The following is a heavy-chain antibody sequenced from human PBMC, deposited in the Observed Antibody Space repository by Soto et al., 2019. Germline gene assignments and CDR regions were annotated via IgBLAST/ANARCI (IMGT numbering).Heavy chain of an antibody. V-gene: IGHV3-21*02. CDR3: ARDSREYNAYDYN. CDR2: IITITGFI. CDR1: GFTFSSYS. D-gene: IGHD5-12*01. Sequence: EVPLVESGGGLVKPGGSLRLSCAASGFTFSSYSMNWVRQAPGKGLEWVSIITITGFIDYADSVKGRFTISRDNAKSSLYLQMNSLRAEDTAVSYCARDSREYNAYDYNWGQGTLVTVSS. J-gene: IGHJ4*02.